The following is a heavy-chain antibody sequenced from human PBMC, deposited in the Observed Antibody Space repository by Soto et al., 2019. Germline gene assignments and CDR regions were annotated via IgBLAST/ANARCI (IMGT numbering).Heavy chain of an antibody. CDR1: GASINSGGFY. J-gene: IGHJ5*02. Sequence: QVHLQESGRGLVKSSQTLSLTCTVSGASINSGGFYWSWVRQFPGKGLEWIGYIDYRGRTFYNPSPKSRATISRDTSKNQFALEVNSVTAADTAVFFCAMVSAAGTRWFDPWGQGTLVTVSS. CDR3: AMVSAAGTRWFDP. D-gene: IGHD6-13*01. V-gene: IGHV4-31*03. CDR2: IDYRGRT.